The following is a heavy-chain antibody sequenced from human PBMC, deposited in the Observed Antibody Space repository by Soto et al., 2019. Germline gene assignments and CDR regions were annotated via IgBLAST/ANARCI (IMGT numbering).Heavy chain of an antibody. J-gene: IGHJ6*02. V-gene: IGHV3-23*01. CDR3: AKEGQYYDILTGHHDYYGMDV. Sequence: GVLRLYCAASGFTFSSYAMSWVRQAPGKGLEWVSAISGSGGSTYYAASVKGRFTLSRDNSKNTLYLQMNSLRAEDTAVYYCAKEGQYYDILTGHHDYYGMDVWGQGTTVSVSS. CDR2: ISGSGGST. D-gene: IGHD3-9*01. CDR1: GFTFSSYA.